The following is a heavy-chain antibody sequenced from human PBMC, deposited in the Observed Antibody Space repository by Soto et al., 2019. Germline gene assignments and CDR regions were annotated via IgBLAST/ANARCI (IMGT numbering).Heavy chain of an antibody. CDR3: ARGLQGYYYKYMDV. V-gene: IGHV4-59*01. J-gene: IGHJ6*03. CDR2: VYYSGSV. Sequence: SETLSLTCTVSGGSISNYYWSWIRQPPGKGLEWIGYVYYSGSVNYNPSLKSRVAISVDTSKNQFSLKVRYVTAADTAVYYCARGLQGYYYKYMDVWGKGTTVTVSS. CDR1: GGSISNYY.